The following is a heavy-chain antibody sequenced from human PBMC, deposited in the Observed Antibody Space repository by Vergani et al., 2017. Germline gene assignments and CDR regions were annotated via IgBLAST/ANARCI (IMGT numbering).Heavy chain of an antibody. V-gene: IGHV4-4*02. CDR3: ARTIDDILTGHYYMDV. CDR2: IYHSGSP. Sequence: QVQLQESGPGLVKPSGTLSLTCAVSGCSIRSSNWWSWVRPPPGKVLGWVGEIYHSGSPHYNPSLKSRVTISVDKSKNQFSLKLSAVTAADTAVYYCARTIDDILTGHYYMDVWGKGTTVTVSS. D-gene: IGHD3-9*01. CDR1: GCSIRSSNW. J-gene: IGHJ6*03.